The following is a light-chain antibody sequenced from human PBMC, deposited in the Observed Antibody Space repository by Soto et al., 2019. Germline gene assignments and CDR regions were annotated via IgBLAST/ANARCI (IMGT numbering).Light chain of an antibody. CDR3: QQYNEFQYI. Sequence: DIQMTQSPSSLSASVGDRVTITCRANQTISSRLAWYQQKPGQAPKLLIYKATYLQTGVASRFSGSGSGTEFSLTISSLQPDDFAVYYCQQYNEFQYIFGQGTRLDI. V-gene: IGKV1-5*03. J-gene: IGKJ2*01. CDR1: QTISSR. CDR2: KAT.